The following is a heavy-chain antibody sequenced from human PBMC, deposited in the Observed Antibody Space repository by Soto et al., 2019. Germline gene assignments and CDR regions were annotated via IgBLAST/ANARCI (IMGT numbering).Heavy chain of an antibody. D-gene: IGHD3-3*01. J-gene: IGHJ6*02. CDR3: ARGTTLAIFDYGMDV. CDR1: GFTFTSYA. Sequence: QVQLVESGGGVVQPGRSLRLSCAASGFTFTSYAMHWVRQAPGKGLEWVAVISNDGSNYYYADSVRGRFTISRDNTKNTLFLQMSSLRGEDSGVYYCARGTTLAIFDYGMDVWGQGTKVTVSS. V-gene: IGHV3-30-3*01. CDR2: ISNDGSNY.